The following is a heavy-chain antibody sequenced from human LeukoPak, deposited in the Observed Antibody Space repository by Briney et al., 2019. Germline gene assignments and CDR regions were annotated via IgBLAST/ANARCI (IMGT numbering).Heavy chain of an antibody. V-gene: IGHV4-39*01. Sequence: PSETLSLTCTVSGGSISSSSYYWGWIRQPPGKGLEWIGSIYYSGSTYYNPSLKSRVTISVDTSKNQFSLKLSSVTAADTAMYYCARRGTVTTGGYFDYWGQGTLVTISS. J-gene: IGHJ4*02. D-gene: IGHD4-17*01. CDR2: IYYSGST. CDR3: ARRGTVTTGGYFDY. CDR1: GGSISSSSYY.